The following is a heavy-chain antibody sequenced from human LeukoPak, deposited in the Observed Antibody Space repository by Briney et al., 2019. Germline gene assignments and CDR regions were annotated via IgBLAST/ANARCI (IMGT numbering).Heavy chain of an antibody. D-gene: IGHD1-20*01. CDR1: GYTFTSYG. CDR2: ISAYNGNT. V-gene: IGHV1-18*01. CDR3: ARDPGPYNWNDVYNWFDP. Sequence: GASVKVSCKASGYTFTSYGISWVRQAPGQGLEWMGWISAYNGNTNYAQKLQGRVTMTTDTSTSTAYMELRSLRSDDTAVYYCARDPGPYNWNDVYNWFDPWGQGTLVTVSS. J-gene: IGHJ5*02.